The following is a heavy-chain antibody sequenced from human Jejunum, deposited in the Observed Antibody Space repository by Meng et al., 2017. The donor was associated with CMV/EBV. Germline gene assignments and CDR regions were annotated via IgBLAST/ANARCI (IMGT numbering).Heavy chain of an antibody. CDR1: W. V-gene: IGHV3-15*01. CDR3: ATGGYDVWSSFYTGYYFDY. J-gene: IGHJ4*02. Sequence: WMNWVHQAPGKGLEWVGRIKRKTDGGTRDYAAPVKGRFTISRDDSKNTLYLQMNSLETEDTAVYYCATGGYDVWSSFYTGYYFDYWGQGTQVTVSS. CDR2: IKRKTDGGTR. D-gene: IGHD3-3*01.